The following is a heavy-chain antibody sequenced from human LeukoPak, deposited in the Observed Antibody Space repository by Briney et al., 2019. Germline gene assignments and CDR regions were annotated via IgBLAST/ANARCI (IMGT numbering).Heavy chain of an antibody. V-gene: IGHV4-34*01. Sequence: PGGSLRLSCAASGFTFSSYEMNWVRQPPGKGLEWIGEINHSGSTNYNPSLRSRLTISVDTSKNQFSLKVDSVTAADTAIYYCARLGVVGNLDFWGQGSLVTVSS. J-gene: IGHJ4*02. CDR3: ARLGVVGNLDF. CDR1: GFTFSSYE. CDR2: INHSGST. D-gene: IGHD1-26*01.